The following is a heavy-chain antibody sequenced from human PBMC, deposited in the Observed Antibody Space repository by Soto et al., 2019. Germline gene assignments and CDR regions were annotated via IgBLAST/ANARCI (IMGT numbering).Heavy chain of an antibody. D-gene: IGHD3-10*01. J-gene: IGHJ4*02. CDR3: ARRYGWLYFDY. CDR1: GGSLSSYY. V-gene: IGHV4-34*01. Sequence: SETLSLTCTVSGGSLSSYYWSWIRQPPGKGLEWIGEINHSGSTNYNPSLKSRVTISVDTSKNQFSLKLTSVTAADTALYYCARRYGWLYFDYWGQGSLVTVSS. CDR2: INHSGST.